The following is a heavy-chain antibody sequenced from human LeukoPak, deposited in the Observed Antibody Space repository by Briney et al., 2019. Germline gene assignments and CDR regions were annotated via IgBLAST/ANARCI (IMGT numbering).Heavy chain of an antibody. Sequence: PGGSLRLSCAAAGFTFSSYSMNWVRQAPGKGLEWVSSISSSSSYIYYADSVKGRFTISRDNAKNSLYLQMNSLRAEDTAVYYCATEDSSPFDYWGQGTLVTVSS. CDR1: GFTFSSYS. D-gene: IGHD6-19*01. J-gene: IGHJ4*02. V-gene: IGHV3-21*01. CDR3: ATEDSSPFDY. CDR2: ISSSSSYI.